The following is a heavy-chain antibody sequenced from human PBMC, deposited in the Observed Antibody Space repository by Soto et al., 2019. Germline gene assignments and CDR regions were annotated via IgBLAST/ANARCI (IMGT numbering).Heavy chain of an antibody. J-gene: IGHJ5*02. Sequence: GASVKVSCKASGYTFTGYYMHWVRQAPGQGLEWMGWINPNSGGTNYAQKFQGRVTMTRDTSISTAYMELSRLRSDDTAVYYCARASSIRYFEWGNFDPWGQGTLVTVYS. V-gene: IGHV1-2*02. CDR2: INPNSGGT. D-gene: IGHD3-9*01. CDR3: ARASSIRYFEWGNFDP. CDR1: GYTFTGYY.